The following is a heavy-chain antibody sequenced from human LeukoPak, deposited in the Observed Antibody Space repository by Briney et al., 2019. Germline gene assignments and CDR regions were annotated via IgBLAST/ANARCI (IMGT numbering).Heavy chain of an antibody. J-gene: IGHJ4*02. CDR3: ARERIVGATPYFEY. Sequence: GGSLRLSCSASGFTFSTYSMHWVRQPPGKGLEYVSAISSNGGSTYYADSVKGRFTISRDNSKNTLYLQMSSLRPEDTAAYYCARERIVGATPYFEYWGQGTLVTVSS. D-gene: IGHD1-26*01. CDR2: ISSNGGST. CDR1: GFTFSTYS. V-gene: IGHV3-64D*06.